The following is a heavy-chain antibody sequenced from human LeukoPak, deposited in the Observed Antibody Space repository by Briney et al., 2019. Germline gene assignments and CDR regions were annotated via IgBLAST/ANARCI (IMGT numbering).Heavy chain of an antibody. D-gene: IGHD1-1*01. CDR1: GGSISSSSYY. J-gene: IGHJ3*02. V-gene: IGHV4-39*07. CDR3: ARRFTPYLERRLGSAFDI. CDR2: IYYSGST. Sequence: SESLSLTCTVSGGSISSSSYYWGWIRQPPGKGLEWIGSIYYSGSTYYNPSLKSRVTISVDTSKNQFSLKLSSVTAADTAVYYCARRFTPYLERRLGSAFDIWGQGTMVTVSS.